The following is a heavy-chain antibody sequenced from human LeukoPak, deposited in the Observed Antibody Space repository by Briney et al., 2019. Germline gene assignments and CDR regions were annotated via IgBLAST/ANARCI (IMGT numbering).Heavy chain of an antibody. CDR2: IYHSGST. J-gene: IGHJ4*02. CDR3: ACGYYFDY. D-gene: IGHD2-21*01. V-gene: IGHV4-38-2*02. CDR1: GYSISSGYY. Sequence: SETLSLTCTVSGYSISSGYYWGWIRQPPGKGLEWIGSIYHSGSTYYNPSLKSRVTISVDTSKNQFSLKLSSVTAADTAVYYCACGYYFDYWGQGTLVTVSS.